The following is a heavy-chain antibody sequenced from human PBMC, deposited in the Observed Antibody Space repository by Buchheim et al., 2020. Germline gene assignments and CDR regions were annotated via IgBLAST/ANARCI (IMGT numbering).Heavy chain of an antibody. V-gene: IGHV4-34*01. CDR1: GGSFSDYY. Sequence: QVQLQQWGAGLLKPSETLSLTCAVYGGSFSDYYWSWIRQPPGKGLEWIGEIKHSGSTNFNPSLKSRVTISVDTSKNQFSLKLSSVTAADTAVYYCARDSERATVYWGQGNL. CDR2: IKHSGST. D-gene: IGHD1-26*01. J-gene: IGHJ4*02. CDR3: ARDSERATVY.